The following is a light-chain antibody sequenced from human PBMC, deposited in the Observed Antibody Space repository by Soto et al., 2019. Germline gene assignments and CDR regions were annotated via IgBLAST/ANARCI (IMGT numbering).Light chain of an antibody. J-gene: IGLJ2*01. CDR2: EVS. Sequence: QSALTQPPSASGSPGQSVTISCTGTSSDAGGYNYVSWYQQHPGKAPKLMIYEVSKRPSGVPDRFSGSKSGNTASLTGSGLQAEDEADYYCSSYAGSNNVVFGGGTKLPVL. CDR3: SSYAGSNNVV. CDR1: SSDAGGYNY. V-gene: IGLV2-8*01.